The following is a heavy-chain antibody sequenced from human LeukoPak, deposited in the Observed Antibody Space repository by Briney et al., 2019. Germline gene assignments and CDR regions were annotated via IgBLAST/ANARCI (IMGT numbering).Heavy chain of an antibody. J-gene: IGHJ4*02. V-gene: IGHV3-74*01. CDR1: GFTFGSYW. CDR2: INSDGSST. D-gene: IGHD3-16*01. CDR3: ARVGKGEDFDY. Sequence: GGSLRLSCVASGFTFGSYWMHWVRHAPGKGLVWVSRINSDGSSTSYADSVKGRFTISRDDAKNTVYLQMNSLRDEDTAVYYCARVGKGEDFDYWGQGTMFTVSS.